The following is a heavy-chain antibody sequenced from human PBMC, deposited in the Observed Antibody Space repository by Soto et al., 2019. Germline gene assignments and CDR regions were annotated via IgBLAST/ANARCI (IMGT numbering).Heavy chain of an antibody. CDR2: VYYSGST. CDR3: ARDQCTNGVCYTPYGMDV. CDR1: GCSISSGDYY. J-gene: IGHJ6*02. Sequence: QVQLQESGPGLVKPSPTLSLTCTVSGCSISSGDYYWSWIRQPPGTGLAGIGYVYYSGSTYYNPSLKSRVTISVDTSKNQFSLKLSAVHAADTAVYYCARDQCTNGVCYTPYGMDVWGHGTTVTVAS. D-gene: IGHD2-8*01. V-gene: IGHV4-30-4*01.